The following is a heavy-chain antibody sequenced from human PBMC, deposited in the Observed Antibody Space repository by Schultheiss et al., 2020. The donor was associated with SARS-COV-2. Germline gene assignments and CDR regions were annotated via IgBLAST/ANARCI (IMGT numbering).Heavy chain of an antibody. J-gene: IGHJ4*02. D-gene: IGHD3-16*02. CDR3: ARDLRVWGSYRYTGVGVDY. V-gene: IGHV3-11*01. Sequence: GGSLRLSCAASGFTFSDYYMSWIRQAPGKGLEWVSYISSSGSTIYYADSEKGRFTISRDNAKNSLYLQMNSLRAEDTAVYYCARDLRVWGSYRYTGVGVDYWGQGTLVTVSS. CDR1: GFTFSDYY. CDR2: ISSSGSTI.